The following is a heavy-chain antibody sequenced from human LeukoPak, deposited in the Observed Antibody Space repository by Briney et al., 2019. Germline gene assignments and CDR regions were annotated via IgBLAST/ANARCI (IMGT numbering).Heavy chain of an antibody. CDR2: INPNSGGT. V-gene: IGHV1-2*02. CDR1: GYTFTGYY. J-gene: IGHJ6*03. Sequence: GASVKVSCKASGYTFTGYYMHWVRQAPGQGLGWMGWINPNSGGTNYAQKFQGRVTMTRDTSISTAYMELSRLRSDDTAVYYCARDGYDFSSYYYYYMDVWGKGTTVTVSS. D-gene: IGHD5-12*01. CDR3: ARDGYDFSSYYYYYMDV.